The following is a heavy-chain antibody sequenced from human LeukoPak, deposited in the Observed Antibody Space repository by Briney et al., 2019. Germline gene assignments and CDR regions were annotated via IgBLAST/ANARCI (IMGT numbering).Heavy chain of an antibody. J-gene: IGHJ4*02. CDR3: ARGLSIAAHSSFDY. V-gene: IGHV1-18*01. Sequence: ASVKVSCTASGYTFTGYGISWVRQAPGQGLEWMGCISAYNGNTNYAQKLQGRVTMTTDTSTSTAYMELRSLRSDDTAVYYCARGLSIAAHSSFDYWGQGTLVTVSS. CDR2: ISAYNGNT. CDR1: GYTFTGYG. D-gene: IGHD6-6*01.